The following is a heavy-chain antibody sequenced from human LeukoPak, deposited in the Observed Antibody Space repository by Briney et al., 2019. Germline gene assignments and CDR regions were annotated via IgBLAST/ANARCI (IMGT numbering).Heavy chain of an antibody. V-gene: IGHV3-66*01. Sequence: PGGSLRLSCEASGFSFSSFAMHWVRQAPGKGLEWVSVLYSGGTTYYADSVKGRPTISRDNSKNTLYLQMNSLRAEDTAVYYCAMDSSWLPLKFDYWGQGTLVTVST. J-gene: IGHJ4*02. CDR1: GFSFSSFA. CDR3: AMDSSWLPLKFDY. D-gene: IGHD5-24*01. CDR2: LYSGGTT.